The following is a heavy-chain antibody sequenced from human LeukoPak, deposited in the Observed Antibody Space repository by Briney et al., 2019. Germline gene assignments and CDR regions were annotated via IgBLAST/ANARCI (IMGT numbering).Heavy chain of an antibody. Sequence: SETLSLTCTVSGGSIRSSYYYWGWIRQPPGKGLEWIGSIYDSGSTYYIPSLKSRVTISVDTSKNQFSLKLNSVTAADTAVYYCARVRYYFDYWGQGTLVTVSS. CDR3: ARVRYYFDY. CDR2: IYDSGST. J-gene: IGHJ4*02. CDR1: GGSIRSSYYY. V-gene: IGHV4-39*01.